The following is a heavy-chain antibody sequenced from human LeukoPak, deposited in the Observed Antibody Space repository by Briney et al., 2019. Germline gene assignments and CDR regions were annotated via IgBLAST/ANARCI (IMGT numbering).Heavy chain of an antibody. CDR3: ARDRAEFDY. V-gene: IGHV3-21*01. Sequence: GGSLRLSCAASGFTFSSYSMKWVRQAPGRGLEWVSSISSSSSYIDYADSVKGRFTISRDNAKNSLYLQMNSLRAEDTAVYYCARDRAEFDYWGPGTLVTVSS. J-gene: IGHJ4*02. CDR1: GFTFSSYS. CDR2: ISSSSSYI.